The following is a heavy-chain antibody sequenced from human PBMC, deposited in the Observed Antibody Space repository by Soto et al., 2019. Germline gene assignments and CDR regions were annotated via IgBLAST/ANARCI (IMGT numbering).Heavy chain of an antibody. D-gene: IGHD1-7*01. CDR1: GYSFTTYL. CDR2: IDPRDSYT. CDR3: AREKSDLELFNWLAP. J-gene: IGHJ5*02. V-gene: IGHV5-10-1*01. Sequence: GESLKISFEASGYSFTTYLIGWVRQMPGKGLEWMGAIDPRDSYTKYSPSFQGHVTISVDKSISTAYLQWNSLKASDTAIYYCAREKSDLELFNWLAPSGQESRVTVSS.